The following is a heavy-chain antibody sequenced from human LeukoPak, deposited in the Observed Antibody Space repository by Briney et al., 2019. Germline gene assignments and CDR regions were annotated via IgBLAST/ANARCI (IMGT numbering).Heavy chain of an antibody. V-gene: IGHV4-4*07. CDR2: IHTSGST. CDR1: GGSISTYY. D-gene: IGHD1-1*01. J-gene: IGHJ6*03. CDR3: ARVSWFPGTSYYYMDV. Sequence: SETLSLTCTVSGGSISTYYWTWIRQPAGKGLEWTGRIHTSGSTNYSPSLKSRVTMSVDTSKSQFSLRLSSVTAADTAFYYCARVSWFPGTSYYYMDVWGKGTTVTVSS.